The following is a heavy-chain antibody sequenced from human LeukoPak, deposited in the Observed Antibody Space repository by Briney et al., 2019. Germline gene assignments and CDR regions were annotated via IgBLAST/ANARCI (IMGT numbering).Heavy chain of an antibody. Sequence: PGGSLRLSCAASGFTFSSYGMHWVRQAPGKGLEGVAVIWYDGSNKYYADSVKGRFTISRDNSKNTLYLQMNSLRAEDTAVYYCARNPRITMVRGVIIIHYYYGMDVWGQGTTVTVSS. CDR1: GFTFSSYG. V-gene: IGHV3-33*01. J-gene: IGHJ6*02. CDR3: ARNPRITMVRGVIIIHYYYGMDV. D-gene: IGHD3-10*01. CDR2: IWYDGSNK.